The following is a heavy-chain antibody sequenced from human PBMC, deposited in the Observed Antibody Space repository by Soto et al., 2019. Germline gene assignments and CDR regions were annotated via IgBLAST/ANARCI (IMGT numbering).Heavy chain of an antibody. D-gene: IGHD3-9*01. Sequence: PSETLSLTCAVYGGSFSGYYWSWIRQPPGKGLEWIGEINHSGSTNYNPSLKSRVTISVDTSKNQFSLKLSSVTAADTAVYYCARGLWTYYDILTGYYKGYGFDYWGQGTLVTVSP. J-gene: IGHJ4*02. CDR1: GGSFSGYY. CDR3: ARGLWTYYDILTGYYKGYGFDY. V-gene: IGHV4-34*01. CDR2: INHSGST.